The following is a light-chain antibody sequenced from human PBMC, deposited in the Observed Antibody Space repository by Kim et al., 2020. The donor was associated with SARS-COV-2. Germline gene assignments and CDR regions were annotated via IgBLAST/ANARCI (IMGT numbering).Light chain of an antibody. CDR1: QSVGSF. Sequence: PGERATLSCRASQSVGSFLAWYQQKPGQAPRLLIHDASNRAPGIPARFSGSGSGTDFSLVISSLDHEDSAVYYCQQRARWPRTFGGGTKVDI. V-gene: IGKV3-11*01. J-gene: IGKJ4*01. CDR3: QQRARWPRT. CDR2: DAS.